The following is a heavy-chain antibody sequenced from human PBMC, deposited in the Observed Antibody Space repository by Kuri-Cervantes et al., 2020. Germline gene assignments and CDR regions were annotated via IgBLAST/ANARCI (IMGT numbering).Heavy chain of an antibody. Sequence: SETPLTCTVSGGSISSGDYYWSWIRQPPGKGLEWIGYIYYSGSTYYNPSLKSRVTISVDTSKNQFSLKLSSVTAADTAVYYCARVYGDYAHDYWGQGTLVTVSS. D-gene: IGHD4-17*01. CDR3: ARVYGDYAHDY. V-gene: IGHV4-30-4*01. CDR2: IYYSGST. CDR1: GGSISSGDYY. J-gene: IGHJ4*02.